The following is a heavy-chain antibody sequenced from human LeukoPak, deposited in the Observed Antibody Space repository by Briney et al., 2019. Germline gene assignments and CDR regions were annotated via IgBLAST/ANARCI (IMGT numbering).Heavy chain of an antibody. V-gene: IGHV3-30*04. D-gene: IGHD5-12*01. CDR1: GFSSSSFA. CDR2: LSYDGRNE. J-gene: IGHJ4*02. CDR3: AGGRYTGYVSGYFDY. Sequence: GGSLRLSCAASGFSSSSFAVHWVRQAPGKGLVWVAALSYDGRNEYYADSVKGRFTISRDNSKNMLYLQMNSLRADDTAVYYCAGGRYTGYVSGYFDYWGQGTLVTVSS.